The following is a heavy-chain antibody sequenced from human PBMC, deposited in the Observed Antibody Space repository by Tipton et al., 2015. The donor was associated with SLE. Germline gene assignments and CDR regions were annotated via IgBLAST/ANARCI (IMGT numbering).Heavy chain of an antibody. CDR3: AREAMTFDY. CDR1: GLTVSGYA. Sequence: SLRLSCAASGLTVSGYAMHWVRQAPGKGLEWVAVISDDGRSKDYADSVKGRFTISRDNSKNTLFLQMNSLRAEDTAVYYCAREAMTFDYWGQGALVTVSS. CDR2: ISDDGRSK. D-gene: IGHD2/OR15-2a*01. V-gene: IGHV3-33*05. J-gene: IGHJ4*02.